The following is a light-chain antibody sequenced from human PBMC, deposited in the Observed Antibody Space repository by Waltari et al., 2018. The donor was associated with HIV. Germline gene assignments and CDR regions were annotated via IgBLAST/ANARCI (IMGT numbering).Light chain of an antibody. CDR2: GTN. CDR1: SPSTSS. Sequence: SSELTQDPAVSVALGQTVRTTCHGDSPSTSSASWYQQKPGHAPVRVIYGTNNRPSGLPDRFSGSSSGNTASLTITGAQAEDEADYYCNSRDSSGNHWVFGGGTKLTVL. J-gene: IGLJ3*02. V-gene: IGLV3-19*01. CDR3: NSRDSSGNHWV.